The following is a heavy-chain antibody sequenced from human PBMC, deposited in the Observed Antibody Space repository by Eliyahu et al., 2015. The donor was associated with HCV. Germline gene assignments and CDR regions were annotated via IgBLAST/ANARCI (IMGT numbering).Heavy chain of an antibody. CDR2: XNTNTGDP. D-gene: IGHD5-12*01. V-gene: IGHV7-4-1*02. Sequence: QVQLVQSGSELKKPGASVKVSCXXSGXTFSHYAMNWVXRAPGQGLEWXGWXNTNTGDPMYAQGFTGRYVFSFDTSVNTAFLQITSLKAEDTAVYYCARDLVATDPPAFDYWGQGTLVTVSS. CDR1: GXTFSHYA. J-gene: IGHJ4*02. CDR3: ARDLVATDPPAFDY.